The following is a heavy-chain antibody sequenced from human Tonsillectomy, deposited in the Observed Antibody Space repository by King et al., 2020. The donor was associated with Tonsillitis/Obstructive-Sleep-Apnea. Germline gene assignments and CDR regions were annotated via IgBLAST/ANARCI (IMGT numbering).Heavy chain of an antibody. J-gene: IGHJ6*02. D-gene: IGHD5-18*01. CDR3: ARDVFGGYRMDV. V-gene: IGHV1-18*01. CDR2: MSIFNGNT. Sequence: VQLVESGAEVKKPGASVKVSCKASGYTFTTYDISWVRQAPGQGLEWMGWMSIFNGNTNYAQNLQGRVTMTTDTSRSTAYMELRSLRSDDTAVYYCARDVFGGYRMDVWGQGTTVTVSS. CDR1: GYTFTTYD.